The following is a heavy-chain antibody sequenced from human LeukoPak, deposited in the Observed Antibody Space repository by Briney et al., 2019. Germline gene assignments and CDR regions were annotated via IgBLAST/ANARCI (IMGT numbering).Heavy chain of an antibody. V-gene: IGHV3-23*01. CDR1: GFTFSSYA. CDR3: AKAGLTATSYFDF. J-gene: IGHJ4*02. D-gene: IGHD4/OR15-4a*01. CDR2: ISVSGGTT. Sequence: PGGSLRLSCAASGFTFSSYAMSWVRQAPGKGLEWVSGISVSGGTTYYADSVKGRLTISRDNSKNTLYLQMNSLRAEDTAVYYCAKAGLTATSYFDFWGQGTLVTVSS.